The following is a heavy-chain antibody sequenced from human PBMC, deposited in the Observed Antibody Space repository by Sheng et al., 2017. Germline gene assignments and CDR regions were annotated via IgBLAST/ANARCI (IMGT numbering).Heavy chain of an antibody. V-gene: IGHV3-23*01. Sequence: EVQLLESGGDLVQPGGSLRLSCAASGFTASGYAMSWVRQAPGKGLEWVSTIAGGGSTFYADSVKGRFTISRDTSKNTLFLQMNSLRVEDTALYYCAIRNIEVSAANNCFDPWGQGTLV. CDR3: AIRNIEVSAANNCFDP. CDR1: GFTASGYA. D-gene: IGHD1-1*01. CDR2: IAGGGST. J-gene: IGHJ5*02.